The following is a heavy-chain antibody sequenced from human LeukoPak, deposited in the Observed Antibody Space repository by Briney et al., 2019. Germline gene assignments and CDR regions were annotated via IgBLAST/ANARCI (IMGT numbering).Heavy chain of an antibody. D-gene: IGHD6-13*01. CDR2: IYYSGST. J-gene: IGHJ3*02. CDR1: GGSISSYY. Sequence: SETLSLTCTVSGGSISSYYWSWIRQPPGKGLERIGYIYYSGSTNYNPSLKSRVTISVDTSKNQFSLKLSSVTAADTAVYYCARLYSSSWYRSAYDAFDIWGQGTMVTVSS. CDR3: ARLYSSSWYRSAYDAFDI. V-gene: IGHV4-59*08.